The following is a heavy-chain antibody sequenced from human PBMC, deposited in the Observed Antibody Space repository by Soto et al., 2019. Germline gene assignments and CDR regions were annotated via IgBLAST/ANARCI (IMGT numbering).Heavy chain of an antibody. D-gene: IGHD2-15*01. CDR1: RFTFSTYA. Sequence: GGSLRLSCAASRFTFSTYAMSWVRQAPGKGLEWVSGISGGGGDTSYADSVRGRFTCSRDNSKNTLYLQMNSLRAEDAALYYCAKSLFGGPDIWGQGTMVTVSS. J-gene: IGHJ3*02. V-gene: IGHV3-23*01. CDR2: ISGGGGDT. CDR3: AKSLFGGPDI.